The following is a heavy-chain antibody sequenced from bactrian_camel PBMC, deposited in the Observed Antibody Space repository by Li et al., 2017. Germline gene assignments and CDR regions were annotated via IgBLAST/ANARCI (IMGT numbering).Heavy chain of an antibody. CDR2: IYRGGRST. J-gene: IGHJ6*01. CDR1: RVTWAHYC. CDR3: AAEIYYSGSWCTYGTDNFGL. Sequence: VQLVESGGGSVKPGESLRLSCSLSRVTWAHYCMTWFRQAPGKEREGVAAIYRGGRSTYYSGSVKGRFAISRDSAESTVYLQMNSLNADDTAMYYCAAEIYYSGSWCTYGTDNFGLWGQGTQVTVS. D-gene: IGHD3*01. V-gene: IGHV3S32*01.